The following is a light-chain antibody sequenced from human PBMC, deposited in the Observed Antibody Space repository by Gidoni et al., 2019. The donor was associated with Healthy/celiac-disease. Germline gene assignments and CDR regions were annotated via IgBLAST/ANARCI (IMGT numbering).Light chain of an antibody. J-gene: IGKJ4*01. V-gene: IGKV1-39*01. CDR1: QSLSRY. CDR3: QQSYSTPCT. CDR2: PAS. Sequence: DIQMTPSPSSLSASVGDRVTITFRASQSLSRYLNWYQHKPGKAPKLLIHPASRLQSGVPSRVSGSGSGTDFTLTISSLQPEDFATYYCQQSYSTPCTFGGGTKVEIK.